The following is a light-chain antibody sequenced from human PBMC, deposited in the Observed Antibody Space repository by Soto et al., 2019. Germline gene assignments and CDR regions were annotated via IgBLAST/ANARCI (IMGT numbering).Light chain of an antibody. J-gene: IGLJ3*02. V-gene: IGLV2-14*01. CDR3: SLYTSSSISGWV. CDR2: EVS. CDR1: SSDVGGYNY. Sequence: QSALTQPASVSGSPGQSITISGTGTSSDVGGYNYVSWYQQHPGKAPKLMIYEVSNRPSGVSNRFSGSKSGNTASLTISGLQAEDEADYYCSLYTSSSISGWVFGGGTQLTVL.